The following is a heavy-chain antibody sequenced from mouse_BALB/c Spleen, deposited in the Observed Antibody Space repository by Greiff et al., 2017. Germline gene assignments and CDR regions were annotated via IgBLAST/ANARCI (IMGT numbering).Heavy chain of an antibody. V-gene: IGHV1S135*01. CDR1: GYSFTSYY. CDR2: IDPFNGGT. Sequence: EVQRVESGPELMKPGASVKISCKASGYSFTSYYMHWVKQSHGKSLEWIGYIDPFNGGTSYNQKFKGKATLTVDKSSSTAYMHLSSLTSEDSAVYYCAKEGFYAMDYWGQGTSVTVSS. J-gene: IGHJ4*01. CDR3: AKEGFYAMDY.